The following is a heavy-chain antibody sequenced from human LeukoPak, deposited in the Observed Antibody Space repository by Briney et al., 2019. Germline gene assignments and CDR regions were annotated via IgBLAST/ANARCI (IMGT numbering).Heavy chain of an antibody. CDR2: IWYDGSNK. V-gene: IGHV3-33*06. D-gene: IGHD3-3*01. J-gene: IGHJ4*02. CDR1: GFTFSSYG. Sequence: GGSLRLSCAASGFTFSSYGMHWVRQAPGKGLEWVAVIWYDGSNKYYADSVKGRCTISRDNSKNTLYLQMNSLRAEDTGVYYCAKDHYWSIDYWGRGTLVTVSS. CDR3: AKDHYWSIDY.